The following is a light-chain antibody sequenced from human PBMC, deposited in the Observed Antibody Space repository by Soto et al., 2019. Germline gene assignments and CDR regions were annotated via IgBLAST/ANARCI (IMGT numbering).Light chain of an antibody. CDR3: FSYAGSSTSVV. CDR2: EGS. Sequence: QSALTQPASVSGSPGQSITISCTGTSSDVGSYNLVSWYQQHPGKAPKLMIYEGSKRPSGVSNRFSGSKSGNTASLTISGLHAEDEADYYCFSYAGSSTSVVFGGGTKRTVL. CDR1: SSDVGSYNL. V-gene: IGLV2-23*01. J-gene: IGLJ2*01.